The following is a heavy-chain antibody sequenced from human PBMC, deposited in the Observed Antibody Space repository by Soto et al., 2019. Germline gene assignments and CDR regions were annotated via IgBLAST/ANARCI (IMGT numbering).Heavy chain of an antibody. CDR1: GGSFSGYY. Sequence: PSETLSLTCAVYGGSFSGYYWSWIRQPPGKGLEWIGEINHSGSTNYNPSLKSRVTISVDTSKNQFSLKLSSVTAADTAVYYCASLYCSGGSCPPYYYCGMDVWGQGTPVTVSS. D-gene: IGHD2-15*01. J-gene: IGHJ6*02. CDR2: INHSGST. V-gene: IGHV4-34*01. CDR3: ASLYCSGGSCPPYYYCGMDV.